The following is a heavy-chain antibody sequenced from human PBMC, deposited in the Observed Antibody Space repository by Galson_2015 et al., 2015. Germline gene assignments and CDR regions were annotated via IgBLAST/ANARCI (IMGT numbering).Heavy chain of an antibody. CDR3: AKDNEGYCSDGHCYSYYYYGMDV. CDR1: GFTVSCCG. D-gene: IGHD2-15*01. CDR2: ISDEGSIK. Sequence: SLRLGCAASGFTVSCCGMHWGRQAPGKGLEWVALISDEGSIKEYADSVKGRFTISRDNSKNTLSLQMNSLRAADTAIYYCAKDNEGYCSDGHCYSYYYYGMDVWGQGTTVTV. J-gene: IGHJ6*02. V-gene: IGHV3-30*18.